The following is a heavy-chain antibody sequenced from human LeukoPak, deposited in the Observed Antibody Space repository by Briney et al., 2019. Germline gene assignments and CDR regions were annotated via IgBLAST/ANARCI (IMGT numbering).Heavy chain of an antibody. CDR1: GFTFSSYW. V-gene: IGHV3-9*01. J-gene: IGHJ4*02. CDR2: ISWNSGSI. D-gene: IGHD5-18*01. Sequence: GGSLRLSCAASGFTFSSYWMSWVRQAPGKGLEWVSGISWNSGSIGYADSVKGRFTISRDNAKNSLYLQMNSLRAEDTALYYCAKDGDNSYGFDYWGQGTLVTVSS. CDR3: AKDGDNSYGFDY.